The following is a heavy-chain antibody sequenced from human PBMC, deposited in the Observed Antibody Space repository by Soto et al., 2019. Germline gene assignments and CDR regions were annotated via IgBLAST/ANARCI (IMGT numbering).Heavy chain of an antibody. CDR3: ARVRHPGNGVFDP. D-gene: IGHD1-1*01. CDR2: IIPIFGTA. V-gene: IGHV1-69*13. CDR1: GGTFSSYA. Sequence: SVKVSCKASGGTFSSYAISWVRQAPGQGLEWMGGIIPIFGTANYAQKFQGRVTITADESTSTAYMELSSLRSEDTAVYYCARVRHPGNGVFDPWGQGTLVTVSS. J-gene: IGHJ5*02.